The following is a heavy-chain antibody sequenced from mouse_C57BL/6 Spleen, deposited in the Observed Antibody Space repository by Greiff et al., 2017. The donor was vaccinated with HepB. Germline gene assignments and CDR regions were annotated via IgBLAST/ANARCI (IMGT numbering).Heavy chain of an antibody. D-gene: IGHD2-4*01. CDR3: AREGLRPNAMDY. Sequence: VQLVESGAELARPGASVKLSCKASGYTFTSYGISWVKQRTGQGLEWIGEIYPRSGNTYYNEKFKGKATLTADKSSSTAYMELRSLTSEDSAVYFCAREGLRPNAMDYWGQGTSVTVSS. J-gene: IGHJ4*01. CDR1: GYTFTSYG. V-gene: IGHV1-81*01. CDR2: IYPRSGNT.